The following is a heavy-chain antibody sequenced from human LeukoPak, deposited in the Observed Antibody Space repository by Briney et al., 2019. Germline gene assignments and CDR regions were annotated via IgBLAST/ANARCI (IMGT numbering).Heavy chain of an antibody. J-gene: IGHJ2*01. Sequence: PGGSLRLSCAASGFTFSSYDIHWVRQATEKGLEWVSGIGTAGEIYYPGSVKGRFTISRENAKNSLYLQMNSLRAGDTAVYYCARAAYSSTWYSRYFDLWGRGTLVTVSS. V-gene: IGHV3-13*01. CDR1: GFTFSSYD. CDR3: ARAAYSSTWYSRYFDL. D-gene: IGHD6-13*01. CDR2: IGTAGEI.